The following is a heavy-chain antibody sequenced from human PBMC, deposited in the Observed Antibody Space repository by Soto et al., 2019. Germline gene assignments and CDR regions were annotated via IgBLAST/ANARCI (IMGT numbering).Heavy chain of an antibody. CDR2: IYYSGST. V-gene: IGHV4-31*03. CDR3: AREETSVWFGELFGPAKKHPRKNWFDP. D-gene: IGHD3-10*01. Sequence: PSETLSLTCTVSGGSISSGGYYWSWIRQHPGKGLEWIGYIYYSGSTYYNPSLKSRVTISVDTSKNQFSLKLSSVTAADTAVYYCAREETSVWFGELFGPAKKHPRKNWFDPWGQGTLVTVSS. CDR1: GGSISSGGYY. J-gene: IGHJ5*02.